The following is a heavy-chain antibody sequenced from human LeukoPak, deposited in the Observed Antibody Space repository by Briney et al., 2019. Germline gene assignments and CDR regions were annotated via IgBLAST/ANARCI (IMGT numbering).Heavy chain of an antibody. CDR2: VYNSEYT. CDR1: GGSISGYY. J-gene: IGHJ5*02. CDR3: ARHAIYSGGYSFWFDP. Sequence: PSETLSLTCTVSGGSISGYYWSWIRQPPGKGLEWTAYVYNSEYTNYNPSLNSRASISVDTSKNLCSLRLTSVTAADTAVYYCARHAIYSGGYSFWFDPWGLGTLVTVS. D-gene: IGHD1-26*01. V-gene: IGHV4-59*08.